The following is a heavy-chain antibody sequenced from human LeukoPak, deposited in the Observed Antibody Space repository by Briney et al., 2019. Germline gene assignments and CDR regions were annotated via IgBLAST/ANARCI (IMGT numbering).Heavy chain of an antibody. D-gene: IGHD6-19*01. CDR3: ARRDISSGWSFDY. Sequence: SETLSLTCAVSGYSISNYHWSWIRQPAGKGLEWIGQVHTSGSINYDPPLKSRVTMSIDTTEDQVSLTIRSVTAVDTAFYYCARRDISSGWSFDYWGQGTLVTVSS. CDR1: GYSISNYH. V-gene: IGHV4-4*07. CDR2: VHTSGSI. J-gene: IGHJ4*02.